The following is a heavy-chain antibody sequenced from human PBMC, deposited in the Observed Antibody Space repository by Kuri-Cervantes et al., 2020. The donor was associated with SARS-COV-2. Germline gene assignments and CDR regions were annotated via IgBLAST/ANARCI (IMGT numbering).Heavy chain of an antibody. J-gene: IGHJ6*02. V-gene: IGHV3-74*01. D-gene: IGHD4-17*01. CDR3: ARAPDYGDYYYYGMDV. CDR1: GFSFSDSG. Sequence: GGSLRLSCAASGFSFSDSGMHWVRQAPGKGLVWVSRINSDGSSTSYADSVKGRFTISRDNAKNTLYLQMNSLRAEDTAVYYCARAPDYGDYYYYGMDVWGQGTTVTVSS. CDR2: INSDGSST.